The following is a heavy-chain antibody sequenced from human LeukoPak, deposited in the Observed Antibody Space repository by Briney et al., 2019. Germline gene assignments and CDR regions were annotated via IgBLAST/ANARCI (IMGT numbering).Heavy chain of an antibody. Sequence: SAPLSLTCTVSGGSISSYYWSWIRQPPGKGLEWIGYIYTSGSTNYNPSLKSRVTISVDTSKNQFSLKLSSVTAADTAVYYCARQDREYQLLYGAFDIWGQGTMVTVSS. CDR3: ARQDREYQLLYGAFDI. D-gene: IGHD2-2*02. CDR1: GGSISSYY. CDR2: IYTSGST. J-gene: IGHJ3*02. V-gene: IGHV4-4*09.